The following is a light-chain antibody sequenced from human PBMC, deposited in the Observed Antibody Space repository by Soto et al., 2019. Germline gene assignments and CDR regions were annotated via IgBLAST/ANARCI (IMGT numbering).Light chain of an antibody. V-gene: IGLV2-14*01. CDR1: SSDVGGYNY. Sequence: QFALTQPASVSGSPGQSITISCTGTSSDVGGYNYVSWYQQHPGKAPKLMIYEVSNRPSGVSNRFSGSKSGNTASLTISGLQAEDEADYSCSSYTGSSTLYVFGTGTKLTVL. CDR3: SSYTGSSTLYV. CDR2: EVS. J-gene: IGLJ1*01.